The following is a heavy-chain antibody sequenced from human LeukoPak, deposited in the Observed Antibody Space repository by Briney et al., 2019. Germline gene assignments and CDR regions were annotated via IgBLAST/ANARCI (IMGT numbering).Heavy chain of an antibody. CDR3: ARGLYSYGTRLPAGGDY. V-gene: IGHV3-73*01. D-gene: IGHD5-18*01. J-gene: IGHJ4*02. Sequence: GGSLRLSCAVSGFTFSGFGIHWVRQASGKGLEWVGRMRSRSNNYATAYAASVRGRFTISRDNSKNTLYLQMNSLRAEDTAVYYCARGLYSYGTRLPAGGDYWGQGTLVTVSS. CDR1: GFTFSGFG. CDR2: MRSRSNNYAT.